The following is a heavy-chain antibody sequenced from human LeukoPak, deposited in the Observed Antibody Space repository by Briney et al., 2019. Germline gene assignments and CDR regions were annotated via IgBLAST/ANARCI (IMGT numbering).Heavy chain of an antibody. V-gene: IGHV3-23*01. D-gene: IGHD2-21*01. Sequence: GGSLRLSCAASGFTFSSYAMSWVRQAPGKGLEWVSGISGSGDNTYYADSVKGRFTISRDNSKNTLYVQVNSLGTEDTAIYYCAKTVVVITFRFDSWGQGSLVTVSS. J-gene: IGHJ4*02. CDR2: ISGSGDNT. CDR3: AKTVVVITFRFDS. CDR1: GFTFSSYA.